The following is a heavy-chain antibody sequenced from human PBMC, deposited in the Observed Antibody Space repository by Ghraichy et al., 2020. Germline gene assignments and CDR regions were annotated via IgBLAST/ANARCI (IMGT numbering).Heavy chain of an antibody. CDR1: GGSISSSSYY. Sequence: SETLSLMCTVSGGSISSSSYYWGWIRQPPGKGLEWIGSIYYSGSTYYNPSLKSRVTISVDTSKNQFSLKLSSVTAADTAVYYCGRPNGSGYYYFAFDIWGQGTMVTVSS. D-gene: IGHD3-22*01. J-gene: IGHJ3*02. CDR3: GRPNGSGYYYFAFDI. V-gene: IGHV4-39*07. CDR2: IYYSGST.